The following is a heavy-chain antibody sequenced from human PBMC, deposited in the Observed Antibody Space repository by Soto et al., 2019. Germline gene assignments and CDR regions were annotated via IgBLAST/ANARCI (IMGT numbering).Heavy chain of an antibody. CDR2: ISYDGSNE. J-gene: IGHJ3*02. Sequence: PGGSLRLSCAASGFIFGSYAMHWVRQAPGKGLEWVAIISYDGSNEYYADSVKGRFTISRDNSKNTLYLQMNSLRAEDTAVYYCARPDYYDSSGQYAFDIWGQGTMVTVSS. CDR1: GFIFGSYA. D-gene: IGHD3-22*01. CDR3: ARPDYYDSSGQYAFDI. V-gene: IGHV3-30-3*01.